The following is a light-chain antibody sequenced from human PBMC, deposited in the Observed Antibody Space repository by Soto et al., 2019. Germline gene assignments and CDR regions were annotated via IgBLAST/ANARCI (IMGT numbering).Light chain of an antibody. CDR2: GAY. CDR3: QQYDNWPRT. CDR1: ENIYTN. Sequence: EIVMTQYPATLSVSPGERATLSGMASENIYTNLAWYQQKPGQAPRLLFYGAYTRATGLPARFSGTGSGTEFTITINSLQAEDSAVYYCQQYDNWPRTVGPGTRLDIK. J-gene: IGKJ5*01. V-gene: IGKV3-15*01.